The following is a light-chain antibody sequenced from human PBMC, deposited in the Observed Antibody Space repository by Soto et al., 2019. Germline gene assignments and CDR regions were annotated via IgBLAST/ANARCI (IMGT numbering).Light chain of an antibody. V-gene: IGKV3-15*01. J-gene: IGKJ5*01. CDR2: GAF. CDR3: QQYNSWPIT. CDR1: QSVSSN. Sequence: EIVVTQSPATLSVSPGERATFSCRASQSVSSNLAWYQQKPGQAPRLLIYGAFARATGIPARFSASGSETEFTLTISSLQSEDFAVYYCQQYNSWPITFGQGTRLEIK.